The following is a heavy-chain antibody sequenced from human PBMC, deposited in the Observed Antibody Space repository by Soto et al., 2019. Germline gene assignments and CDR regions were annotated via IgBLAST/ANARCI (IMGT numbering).Heavy chain of an antibody. Sequence: PGASLRLSCVASGFAFRSYSMNWVRQAPGKGLEWVSSISSSSSYIYYADSAKGRFTISRDNAKNSLYLQMNSLRAEDTAVYYCVLPISIAVAGIDYWGKGPVVTVSS. CDR2: ISSSSSYI. D-gene: IGHD6-19*01. CDR3: VLPISIAVAGIDY. J-gene: IGHJ4*02. CDR1: GFAFRSYS. V-gene: IGHV3-21*01.